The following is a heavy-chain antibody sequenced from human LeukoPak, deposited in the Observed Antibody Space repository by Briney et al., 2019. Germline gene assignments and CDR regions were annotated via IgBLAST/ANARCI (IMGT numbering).Heavy chain of an antibody. Sequence: GGSLRLSCAASEFTFSSYWMHWVRQAPGKGLVWVSRINSDGSSTSYADPVKGRFTISRDNAKNTLYLQMSSLRAEDTAVYYCTRVEETATTAAIIRKYSHYYYYMDVWGKGNTVTVSS. CDR1: EFTFSSYW. CDR2: INSDGSST. J-gene: IGHJ6*03. CDR3: TRVEETATTAAIIRKYSHYYYYMDV. D-gene: IGHD4-11*01. V-gene: IGHV3-74*01.